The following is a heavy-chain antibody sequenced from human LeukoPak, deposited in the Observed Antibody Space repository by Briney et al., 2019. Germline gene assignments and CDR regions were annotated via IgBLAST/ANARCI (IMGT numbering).Heavy chain of an antibody. CDR3: ARDWYCSSSICYTDRNWFDP. V-gene: IGHV3-11*05. D-gene: IGHD2-2*02. CDR2: ISTTSSYT. J-gene: IGHJ5*02. CDR1: GFTFSDYY. Sequence: GGSLRLSRAASGFTFSDYYMSWIRQAPGKGLEWVSYISTTSSYTDYADSVKGRFTISRDNAKNLLYLQMNSLRPDDTAVYYCARDWYCSSSICYTDRNWFDPWGQGTLVTVSS.